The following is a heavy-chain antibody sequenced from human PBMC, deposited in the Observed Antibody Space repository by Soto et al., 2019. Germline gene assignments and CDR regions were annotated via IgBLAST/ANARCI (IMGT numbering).Heavy chain of an antibody. J-gene: IGHJ4*02. Sequence: EVQLVDSGGGLVQPGGSLRLSCAASGFIFSNYVMSWVRQAPGKGLEWVSSISDSGGTSYYADSVKGRFTISRDNSKNTLYRKMNSLRAEDTAIYYCAKRPRARRTFDYWCQGTLVSVSS. CDR1: GFIFSNYV. CDR3: AKRPRARRTFDY. CDR2: ISDSGGTS. V-gene: IGHV3-23*04.